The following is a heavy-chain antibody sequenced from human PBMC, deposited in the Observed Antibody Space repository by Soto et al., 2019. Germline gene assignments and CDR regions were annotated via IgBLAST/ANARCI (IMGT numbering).Heavy chain of an antibody. Sequence: GASVKVSCKVSGYTLTELSIHWVRQAPGEGLEWMGGFDLENGETIYAQRFQGRVTMTEESSADTHYMELSSLRSEYTAVYYCAIKVRRSNKFDRWGQGTMVTVSS. CDR3: AIKVRRSNKFDR. D-gene: IGHD3-10*01. V-gene: IGHV1-24*01. CDR1: GYTLTELS. CDR2: FDLENGET. J-gene: IGHJ4*01.